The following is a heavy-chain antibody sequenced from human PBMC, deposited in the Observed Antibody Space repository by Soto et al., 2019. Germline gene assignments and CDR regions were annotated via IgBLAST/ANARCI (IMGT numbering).Heavy chain of an antibody. Sequence: SETLSLSCSVSGGSISRGGFYCSWIRQHPGKGLEWIGYIYYSGSTYYNPSLKSRISISVDTSKNQFSLNLSSVTVADTAVYYCANYYDSRGAFDVWGQGTMVT. V-gene: IGHV4-31*03. CDR3: ANYYDSRGAFDV. CDR2: IYYSGST. D-gene: IGHD3-22*01. CDR1: GGSISRGGFY. J-gene: IGHJ3*01.